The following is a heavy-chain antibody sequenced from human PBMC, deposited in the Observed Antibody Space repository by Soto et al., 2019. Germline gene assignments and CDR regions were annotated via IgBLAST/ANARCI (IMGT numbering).Heavy chain of an antibody. CDR2: IYYSGST. J-gene: IGHJ3*02. CDR1: GGSISSYS. V-gene: IGHV4-59*01. D-gene: IGHD3-3*01. Sequence: SETLSLTCTVSGGSISSYSWSWIRQPPGKGLEWIGYIYYSGSTNYNPSLKSRVTISVNTSKNQFSLKQSSVTAADTAAYYCGRDRADYDLWSGPALGAFDIWGQGTMVTVS. CDR3: GRDRADYDLWSGPALGAFDI.